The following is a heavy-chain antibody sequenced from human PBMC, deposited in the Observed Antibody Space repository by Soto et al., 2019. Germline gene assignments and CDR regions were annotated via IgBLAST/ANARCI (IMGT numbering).Heavy chain of an antibody. D-gene: IGHD2-15*01. CDR2: ITPFNGDT. CDR1: GYTFSSNS. Sequence: QVPLVQSGSEVKKPGASVKVSCKASGYTFSSNSIHWVRQAPGQGLEWMGWITPFNGDTSYAQKFQGRVTMTTDTSTSTVFMELRSLRFDDTAVYYCARVRVVVGATSDSWGQGTLVTVSS. CDR3: ARVRVVVGATSDS. J-gene: IGHJ4*02. V-gene: IGHV1-18*04.